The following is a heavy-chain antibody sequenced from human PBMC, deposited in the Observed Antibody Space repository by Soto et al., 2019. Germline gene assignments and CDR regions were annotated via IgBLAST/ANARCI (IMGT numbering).Heavy chain of an antibody. J-gene: IGHJ4*02. Sequence: PGESLRISWKTSGYNFNTHWIGWVRQLPGKGLEWMGIFNPHNSDTMFGPSFEGQVTTSADKSTSTAYLQWSSLKASDTAMYYCARRTLHDVLSPTYYLDFWGQGTLVTVSS. D-gene: IGHD3-9*01. V-gene: IGHV5-51*01. CDR3: ARRTLHDVLSPTYYLDF. CDR1: GYNFNTHW. CDR2: FNPHNSDT.